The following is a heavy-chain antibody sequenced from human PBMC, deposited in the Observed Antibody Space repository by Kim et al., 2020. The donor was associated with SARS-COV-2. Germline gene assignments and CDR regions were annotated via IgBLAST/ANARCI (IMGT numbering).Heavy chain of an antibody. CDR2: IYTSGST. Sequence: SETLSLTCTVSGGSISSYYWSWILQPAGKGLEWIGRIYTSGSTNYNPSLKSRVTMSVDTSKNQFSLKLSSVTAADTAVYYCARDTIYSNYENYFDYWGQGTLVTVSS. CDR3: ARDTIYSNYENYFDY. CDR1: GGSISSYY. D-gene: IGHD4-4*01. V-gene: IGHV4-4*07. J-gene: IGHJ4*02.